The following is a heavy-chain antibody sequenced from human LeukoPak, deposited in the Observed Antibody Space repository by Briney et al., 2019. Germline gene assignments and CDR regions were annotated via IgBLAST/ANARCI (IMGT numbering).Heavy chain of an antibody. Sequence: PSETLSLTCAVYGGSFSGYYWSWIRQPPGKGLEWIGEINHSGSTNYNPSLKSRVTISVDTSENQFSLKLSSVTAADTAVYYCANTALGGDYDWYDYWGQGTLVTVS. CDR3: ANTALGGDYDWYDY. J-gene: IGHJ4*02. CDR1: GGSFSGYY. V-gene: IGHV4-34*01. D-gene: IGHD4-17*01. CDR2: INHSGST.